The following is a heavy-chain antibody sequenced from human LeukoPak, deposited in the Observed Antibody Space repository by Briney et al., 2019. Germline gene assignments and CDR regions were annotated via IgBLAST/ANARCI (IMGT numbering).Heavy chain of an antibody. Sequence: SETLSLTCTVSGGSISSSSYYWGWIRQPPGKGLEWIGSIYYSGSTYYNPSLKSRVTISVDTSKNQFSLKLSSVTAADTAVYYCARHGITMIVVVITANWFDPWGQGTLVTVSS. CDR2: IYYSGST. CDR3: ARHGITMIVVVITANWFDP. J-gene: IGHJ5*02. CDR1: GGSISSSSYY. V-gene: IGHV4-39*01. D-gene: IGHD3-22*01.